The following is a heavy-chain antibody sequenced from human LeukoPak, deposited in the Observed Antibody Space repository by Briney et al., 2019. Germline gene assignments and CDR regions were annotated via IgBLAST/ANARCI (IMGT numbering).Heavy chain of an antibody. D-gene: IGHD2-15*01. Sequence: GGSLRLPCAASGFTFSSHWMSWVRQAPGKGREWVANIKEDESEKYYVDSVRGRFTISRDNAKNSLYLQMNSLRAEDTAVYYCARGQAGDCSGGSCANWFDAWGQGTLVTVSS. J-gene: IGHJ5*02. CDR1: GFTFSSHW. V-gene: IGHV3-7*01. CDR3: ARGQAGDCSGGSCANWFDA. CDR2: IKEDESEK.